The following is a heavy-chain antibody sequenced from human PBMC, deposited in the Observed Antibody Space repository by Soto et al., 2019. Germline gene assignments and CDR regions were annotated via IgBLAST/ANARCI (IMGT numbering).Heavy chain of an antibody. CDR3: ARGPAVPATAFDI. CDR1: GGSFSGYY. V-gene: IGHV4-34*01. Sequence: SETLSLTCAVYGGSFSGYYWSWIRQPPGKGLEWIGEINHSGSTNYNPSLKSRVTISVDTSKNQLSLKLSSVTAADTVVYYCARGPAVPATAFDIWGQGTMVTVSS. D-gene: IGHD2-2*01. J-gene: IGHJ3*02. CDR2: INHSGST.